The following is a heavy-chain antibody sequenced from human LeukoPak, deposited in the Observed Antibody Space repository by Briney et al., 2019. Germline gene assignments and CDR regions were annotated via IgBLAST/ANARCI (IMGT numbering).Heavy chain of an antibody. V-gene: IGHV3-30*02. CDR2: IRYDGSNK. Sequence: GGSLRLSCVGSGFIFSNYALSWVRQAPGKGLEWVAFIRYDGSNKYYADSVKGRFTISRDNSKNTLYLQMNSLRAEDTAVYYCAKTRYSSSWAAEYFQHWGQGTLVTVSS. J-gene: IGHJ1*01. CDR1: GFIFSNYA. CDR3: AKTRYSSSWAAEYFQH. D-gene: IGHD6-13*01.